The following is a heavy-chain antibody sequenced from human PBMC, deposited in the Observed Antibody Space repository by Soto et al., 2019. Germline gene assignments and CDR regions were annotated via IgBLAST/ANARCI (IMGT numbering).Heavy chain of an antibody. CDR3: ARSTYYYDSSGYGFYYFDY. D-gene: IGHD3-22*01. J-gene: IGHJ4*02. V-gene: IGHV2-70*11. CDR2: IDWDDDK. CDR1: GFSLSTSGMC. Sequence: SGPTPVNPTQTLTLTCTFSGFSLSTSGMCVSWIRQPPGKALEWLARIDWDDDKYYSTSLKTRLTISKDTSKNQVVLTMTNMDPVDTATYYCARSTYYYDSSGYGFYYFDYWGQGPWSPSPQ.